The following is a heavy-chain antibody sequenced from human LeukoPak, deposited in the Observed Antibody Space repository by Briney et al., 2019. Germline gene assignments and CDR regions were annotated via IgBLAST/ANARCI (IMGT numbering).Heavy chain of an antibody. J-gene: IGHJ4*02. CDR3: ARHPGYCSGGSCSIEFDY. D-gene: IGHD2-15*01. CDR2: FHYSGST. Sequence: SETLSLTCSVSGVSISSSSFYWGWIRQPPGKGLEWIGSFHYSGSTYHNPSLKSRVTISVDTSKTQFSLKLSSVTAADTAVYYCARHPGYCSGGSCSIEFDYWGQGTLVTVSS. V-gene: IGHV4-39*01. CDR1: GVSISSSSFY.